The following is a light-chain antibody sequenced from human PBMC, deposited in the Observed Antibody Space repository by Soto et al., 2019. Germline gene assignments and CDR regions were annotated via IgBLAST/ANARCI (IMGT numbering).Light chain of an antibody. J-gene: IGKJ5*01. CDR2: DAS. CDR1: QDISNH. V-gene: IGKV1-33*01. CDR3: QQYYNLPIT. Sequence: DIQMTQSLSSLSTSVGEGVTITFQASQDISNHLNWYQQKPGKAPKLLIYDASNLETGVPSRFSGSGSGTDFTVTISSLQPEDFATYSCQQYYNLPITFGQGTRLEIK.